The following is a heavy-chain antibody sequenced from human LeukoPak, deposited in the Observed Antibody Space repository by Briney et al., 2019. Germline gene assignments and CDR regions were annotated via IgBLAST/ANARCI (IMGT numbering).Heavy chain of an antibody. D-gene: IGHD3-10*01. CDR2: IIPIFGTA. V-gene: IGHV1-69*06. CDR1: GGTFSRYA. J-gene: IGHJ6*04. CDR3: AYYYGSGTYYYYGMDV. Sequence: ASVKVSCKASGGTFSRYAISWVRQAPGQGLEWMGGIIPIFGTANYAQKFQGRVTITADKSTRTAYMELSSLSSEDTAVYYCAYYYGSGTYYYYGMDVWGKGTTVTVSS.